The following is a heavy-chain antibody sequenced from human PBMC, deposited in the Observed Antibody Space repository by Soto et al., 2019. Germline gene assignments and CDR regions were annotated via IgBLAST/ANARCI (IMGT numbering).Heavy chain of an antibody. CDR2: ISSSTFSI. V-gene: IGHV3-48*02. Sequence: PGGSVRLSCAASGFTFSSYGMTWVRQAPGKGLEWISYISSSTFSIYYADSVKGRFSVSRDNAKNSLFLQMNSPRDDDTAVYYCARARRGSAVIGHFDYWGQGTLVTVSS. CDR3: ARARRGSAVIGHFDY. J-gene: IGHJ4*02. CDR1: GFTFSSYG. D-gene: IGHD3-22*01.